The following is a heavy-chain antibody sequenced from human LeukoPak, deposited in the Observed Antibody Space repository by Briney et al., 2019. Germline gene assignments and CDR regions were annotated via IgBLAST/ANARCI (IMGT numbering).Heavy chain of an antibody. J-gene: IGHJ5*02. CDR2: ISYDGSNK. CDR3: AKDRADCSGGSCYSNWFDP. CDR1: GFTFSSYG. Sequence: PGGSLRLSCAASGFTFSSYGMHWVRQAPGKGLEWVAVISYDGSNKYYADSVKGRFTISRGNSKNTLYPQMNSLRAEDTAVYYCAKDRADCSGGSCYSNWFDPWGQGTLVTVSS. V-gene: IGHV3-30*18. D-gene: IGHD2-15*01.